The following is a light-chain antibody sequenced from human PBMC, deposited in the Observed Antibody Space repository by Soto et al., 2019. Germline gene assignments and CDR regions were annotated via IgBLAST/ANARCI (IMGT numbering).Light chain of an antibody. CDR1: SSDIGGYNY. Sequence: QSALTQPRSVSGSPGQSVTISCTGTSSDIGGYNYVSWYQQHPGKAPKLMIYTVTKRPSGVPDRFSGSKSDNTASLTISGLQADDEADYYCCSYAGSSSDVFGTGTKPTVL. V-gene: IGLV2-11*01. CDR2: TVT. J-gene: IGLJ1*01. CDR3: CSYAGSSSDV.